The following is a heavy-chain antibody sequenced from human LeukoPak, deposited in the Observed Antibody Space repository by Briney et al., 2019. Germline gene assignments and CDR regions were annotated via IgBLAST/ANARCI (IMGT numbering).Heavy chain of an antibody. V-gene: IGHV4-30-2*05. CDR1: GGSISSGGYY. Sequence: SETLSLTCTVSGGSISSGGYYWSWIRQPPGKGLEWIGYIYHSGSTYYNPSLKSRVTISVDTSKNQFSLKLSSVTAADTAVYYCARGKPEGDAFDIWGQGTMVTVSS. CDR3: ARGKPEGDAFDI. CDR2: IYHSGST. J-gene: IGHJ3*02.